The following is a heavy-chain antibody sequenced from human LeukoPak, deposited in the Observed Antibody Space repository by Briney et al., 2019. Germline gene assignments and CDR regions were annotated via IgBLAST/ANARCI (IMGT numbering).Heavy chain of an antibody. CDR1: GFTFSSYS. V-gene: IGHV3-21*01. J-gene: IGHJ6*02. Sequence: GGSLKLSCAASGFTFSSYSMNWVRQAPGKGLEWVSSISSSSSYIYYADSVKGRFTISRDNAKNSLYLQMNSLRAEDTAVYYCARDTDSGSSWYPYYYYGMDVWGQGTTVTVSS. D-gene: IGHD6-13*01. CDR3: ARDTDSGSSWYPYYYYGMDV. CDR2: ISSSSSYI.